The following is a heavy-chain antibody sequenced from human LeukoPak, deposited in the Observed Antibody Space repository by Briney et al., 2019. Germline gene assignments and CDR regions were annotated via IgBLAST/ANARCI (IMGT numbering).Heavy chain of an antibody. D-gene: IGHD4-17*01. CDR1: GFTFSDYH. CDR3: ARDRGDYGERKGAFDI. Sequence: GGSLRLSCAASGFTFSDYHMSWIRQASGKGLEWVSYVSSSGGTISYADSVKGRFSISRDNAKKSLYLQMNSLRAEDTAVYYCARDRGDYGERKGAFDIWGQGTMVTVSS. J-gene: IGHJ3*02. V-gene: IGHV3-11*01. CDR2: VSSSGGTI.